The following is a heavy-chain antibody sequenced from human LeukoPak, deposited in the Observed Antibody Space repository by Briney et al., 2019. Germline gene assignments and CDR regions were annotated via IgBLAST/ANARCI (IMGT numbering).Heavy chain of an antibody. CDR1: GFSFTSYW. V-gene: IGHV5-51*01. Sequence: GESLKISRKASGFSFTSYWIAWVRQMPGKGLEWMGIINPADSDTRYSLSIQGQVTISADRSISTAYLQWSSLKASDTAMYYCARGEGGYNYAFWGQGTLVSVSS. J-gene: IGHJ4*02. CDR2: INPADSDT. D-gene: IGHD5-24*01. CDR3: ARGEGGYNYAF.